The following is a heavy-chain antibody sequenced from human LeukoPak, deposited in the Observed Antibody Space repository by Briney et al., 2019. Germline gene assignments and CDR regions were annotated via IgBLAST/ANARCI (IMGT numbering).Heavy chain of an antibody. J-gene: IGHJ5*02. V-gene: IGHV4-30-4*01. CDR2: ISYSGST. CDR3: AKGGLDTYNWFDP. Sequence: PSETLSLTCTVSGGSISSGDYYWSWLRQPPGMGPEWIGDISYSGSTYYNPSLRSRLSISVDRSNNQFSLRLTSVTAADTAVYYCAKGGLDTYNWFDPWGQGTLVIVSS. CDR1: GGSISSGDYY. D-gene: IGHD3/OR15-3a*01.